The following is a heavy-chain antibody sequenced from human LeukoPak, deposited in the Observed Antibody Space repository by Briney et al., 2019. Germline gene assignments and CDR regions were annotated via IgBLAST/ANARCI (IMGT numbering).Heavy chain of an antibody. V-gene: IGHV1-24*01. CDR1: GYTLTELS. J-gene: IGHJ3*02. D-gene: IGHD2-2*02. Sequence: ASVRVSCKVSGYTLTELSMHCVPQAPGKGLEWRWGFDPEDGETIYGQKFQGRVRMNEDTSTDKAYMERSRLRSEDTGVYYCATLTTAAINAFDIWGQGTMVSVSS. CDR2: FDPEDGET. CDR3: ATLTTAAINAFDI.